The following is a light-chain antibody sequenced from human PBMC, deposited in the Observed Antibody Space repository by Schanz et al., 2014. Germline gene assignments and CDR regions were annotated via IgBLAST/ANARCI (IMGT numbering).Light chain of an antibody. CDR3: QQYGTSPFT. Sequence: EIVLTQSPDTLSLSPGERATLSCRASQSVSSNLAWYQQRPGQAPRLLIYGASSRAAGVPDRFRGSGSGTDFSLTITRLEPEDFAVYYCQQYGTSPFTFRPGTKVDIK. CDR2: GAS. J-gene: IGKJ3*01. V-gene: IGKV3-20*01. CDR1: QSVSSN.